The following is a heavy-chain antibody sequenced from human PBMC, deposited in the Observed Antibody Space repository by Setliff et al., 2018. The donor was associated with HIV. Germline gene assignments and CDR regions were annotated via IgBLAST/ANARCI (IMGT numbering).Heavy chain of an antibody. Sequence: LSLTCTVSGGSISSYYWSWIRQPPGKGLEWIGYIYYSGSTNCNPSLKSRVSTSVDTSKNQFSLKLSSVTAADTAVYYCARHTIGVATWSDGFDFWGQGRLVTVSS. CDR3: ARHTIGVATWSDGFDF. J-gene: IGHJ4*02. CDR2: IYYSGST. CDR1: GGSISSYY. D-gene: IGHD6-19*01. V-gene: IGHV4-59*01.